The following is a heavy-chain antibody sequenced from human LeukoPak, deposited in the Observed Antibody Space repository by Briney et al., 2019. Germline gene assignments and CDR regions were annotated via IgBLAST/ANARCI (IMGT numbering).Heavy chain of an antibody. CDR2: INPNRGST. CDR1: GYTFTSYY. CDR3: ARSYSYGSRPFFGC. Sequence: GASETVSCKASGYTFTSYYKHWVRQAPAQGLEWIGIINPNRGSTNPAQQFLGRVTMTRGPSTSTGYIELRRLRSEDTAVYFCARSYSYGSRPFFGCWGQGTLVTVSS. D-gene: IGHD5-18*01. J-gene: IGHJ4*02. V-gene: IGHV1-46*01.